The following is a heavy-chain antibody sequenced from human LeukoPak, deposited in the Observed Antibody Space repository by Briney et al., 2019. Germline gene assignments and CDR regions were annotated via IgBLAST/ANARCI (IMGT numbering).Heavy chain of an antibody. V-gene: IGHV3-30*04. CDR3: ARALWVGGYFDY. CDR1: GFTFSSYA. Sequence: PGGSLRLSCAASGFTFSSYAMSWVRQAPGKGLQWVALLSYDGSTEYHADSVKGRFTISRDTSKNTLYLQMNSLRAEDTAVYYCARALWVGGYFDYWGQGTRVTVSS. J-gene: IGHJ4*02. D-gene: IGHD3-10*01. CDR2: LSYDGSTE.